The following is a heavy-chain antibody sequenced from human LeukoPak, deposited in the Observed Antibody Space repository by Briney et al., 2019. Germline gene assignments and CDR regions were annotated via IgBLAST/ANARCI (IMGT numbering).Heavy chain of an antibody. V-gene: IGHV3-74*01. J-gene: IGHJ4*02. Sequence: PGGSLRLSCAASGFIFSSYWMHWVRQAPGKGLAWVSRINTDGSSTSYADSLKGRFTISRDNGKNTLYLQRNSLRAEDPAVHYCARDWFNAIDCWVEGTLVTVSP. CDR2: INTDGSST. D-gene: IGHD2/OR15-2a*01. CDR1: GFIFSSYW. CDR3: ARDWFNAIDC.